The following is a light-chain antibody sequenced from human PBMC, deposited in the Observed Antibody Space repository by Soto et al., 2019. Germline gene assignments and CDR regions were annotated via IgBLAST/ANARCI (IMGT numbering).Light chain of an antibody. CDR3: QHYGSSPFT. V-gene: IGKV3-20*01. J-gene: IGKJ3*01. CDR2: GAS. CDR1: QSVSSSY. Sequence: ESVLTQSPGTLSMSPGERATLSCRASQSVSSSYLAWYKQKPGQAPRLLIYGASSSATGIPDRFSGSGSGTDFTLTISRLEPEDFAVYYCQHYGSSPFTFGPGTKVDIK.